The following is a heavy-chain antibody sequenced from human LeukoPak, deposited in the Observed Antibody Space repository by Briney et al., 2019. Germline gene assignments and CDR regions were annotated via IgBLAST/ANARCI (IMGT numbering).Heavy chain of an antibody. Sequence: PSETLSLTCTVSGGSISSYYWNWIRQPPGKALEWLGYAYYSGSTNYNPSLKTRLTISVDTSKAQFSLTLSSVTAADTAIYYCAGRSGRNYYGMDVWGQGTTVIVSS. J-gene: IGHJ6*02. CDR3: AGRSGRNYYGMDV. CDR2: AYYSGST. D-gene: IGHD3-10*01. CDR1: GGSISSYY. V-gene: IGHV4-59*01.